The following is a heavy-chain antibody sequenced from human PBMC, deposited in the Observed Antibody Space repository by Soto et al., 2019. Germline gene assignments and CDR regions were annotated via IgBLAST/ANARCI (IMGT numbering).Heavy chain of an antibody. J-gene: IGHJ3*02. CDR1: GGSISSYY. V-gene: IGHV2-70*11. Sequence: TLSLTCTVSGGSISSYYWSWIRQPPGKALEWLARIDWDDDKYYSTSLKTRLTISKDTSKNQVVLTMTNMDPVDTATYYCARIRGGADYYDSSGYPVGYAFDIWGQGTMVTVSS. CDR3: ARIRGGADYYDSSGYPVGYAFDI. CDR2: IDWDDDK. D-gene: IGHD3-22*01.